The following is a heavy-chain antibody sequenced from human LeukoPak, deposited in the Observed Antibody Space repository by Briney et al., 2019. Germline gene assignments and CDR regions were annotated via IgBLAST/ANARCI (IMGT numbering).Heavy chain of an antibody. V-gene: IGHV3-23*01. J-gene: IGHJ4*02. Sequence: HPGGSLRLSCAASGFTFSSYAMSWVRQAPGKGLEWVSAISGSGGSTYYADSVKGRFTISRDNSKNTLYLQMNSLRAEDTAVYYCARASGYDFWSGYYYYWGQGTLVTVSS. D-gene: IGHD3-3*01. CDR1: GFTFSSYA. CDR3: ARASGYDFWSGYYYY. CDR2: ISGSGGST.